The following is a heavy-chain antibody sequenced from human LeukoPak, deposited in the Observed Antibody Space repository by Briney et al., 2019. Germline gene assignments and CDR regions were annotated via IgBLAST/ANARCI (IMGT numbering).Heavy chain of an antibody. Sequence: SETLSLTCTVSGGSISSSSYYWGWIRQPPGKGLEWIGSIYYSGRTYYNPSLKSRVTISVDTSKNPFSLKLSSVTAADTAVYYCARHHLYYDILTGYYSAGGAFDIWGQGTMVTVSS. CDR1: GGSISSSSYY. J-gene: IGHJ3*02. CDR3: ARHHLYYDILTGYYSAGGAFDI. CDR2: IYYSGRT. V-gene: IGHV4-39*01. D-gene: IGHD3-9*01.